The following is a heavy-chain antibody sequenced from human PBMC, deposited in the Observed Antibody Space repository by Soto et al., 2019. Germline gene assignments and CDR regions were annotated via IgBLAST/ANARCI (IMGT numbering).Heavy chain of an antibody. CDR1: GFTFSSYG. V-gene: IGHV3-33*01. D-gene: IGHD2-2*01. J-gene: IGHJ5*02. CDR3: AREGTIVVVPAANNWFDP. CDR2: IWYDGSNK. Sequence: QVQLVESGGGVVQPGRSLRLSCAASGFTFSSYGMHWVRQAPGKGLAWVAVIWYDGSNKYYADSVKGRFTISRDNSKNSLYLQMNSLRAEDTAVYYCAREGTIVVVPAANNWFDPWGQGTLVTVSS.